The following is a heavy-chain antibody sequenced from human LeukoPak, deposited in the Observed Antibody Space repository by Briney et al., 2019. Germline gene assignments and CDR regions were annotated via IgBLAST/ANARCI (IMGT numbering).Heavy chain of an antibody. D-gene: IGHD5-18*01. J-gene: IGHJ4*02. CDR3: TTGTWIQLWLADY. CDR2: INPSSDGGTT. V-gene: IGHV3-15*01. CDR1: GFTFTKAW. Sequence: GGSLRPSCAASGFTFTKAWMSWVRQAPGKGLEWVGHINPSSDGGTTDYAAPVKGRFSISRDDSKNTLHLQMNRLKTEDTAVYYCTTGTWIQLWLADYWGQGTLVTVSS.